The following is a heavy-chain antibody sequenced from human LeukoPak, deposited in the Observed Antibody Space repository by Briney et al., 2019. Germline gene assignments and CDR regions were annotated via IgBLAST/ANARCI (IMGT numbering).Heavy chain of an antibody. D-gene: IGHD5-12*01. V-gene: IGHV4-34*01. Sequence: SETLSLTCAVYGGSFSGYYWSWIRQPPGKGLEWIGEINHSGSTNYNPSLKSRVIISVDTSKNQFSLKLSSVTAADTAVYYCARRFTPTTFDYWGQGTLVTVSS. CDR1: GGSFSGYY. CDR2: INHSGST. CDR3: ARRFTPTTFDY. J-gene: IGHJ4*02.